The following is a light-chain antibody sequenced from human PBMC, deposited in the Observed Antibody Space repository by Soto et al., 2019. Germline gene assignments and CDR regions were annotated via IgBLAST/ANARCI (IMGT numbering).Light chain of an antibody. V-gene: IGLV1-47*01. CDR2: RNN. CDR3: ATWDDSLSDVV. J-gene: IGLJ2*01. Sequence: QSVLAQPPSASGTPGQRVTISCSGSSSNIGSNYVYWYQQLPGTAPKLLIYRNNQRPSGVPDRFSGSKSDTSASLAISGLRSEDEDDYYCATWDDSLSDVVFGGVTQLTVL. CDR1: SSNIGSNY.